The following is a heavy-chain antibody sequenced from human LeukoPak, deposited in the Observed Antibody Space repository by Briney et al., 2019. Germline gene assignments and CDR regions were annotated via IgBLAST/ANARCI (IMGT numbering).Heavy chain of an antibody. V-gene: IGHV3-33*01. J-gene: IGHJ2*01. CDR2: IWYDGSNK. Sequence: PGGSLRLSCAASGFTFSSYGMHWVRQAPGKGLEWVAVIWYDGSNKYYADSAKGRFTISRDNSKNTLYLQMNSLRAEDTAVYYCARDYLDWYFDLWGRGTLVTVSS. CDR3: ARDYLDWYFDL. CDR1: GFTFSSYG.